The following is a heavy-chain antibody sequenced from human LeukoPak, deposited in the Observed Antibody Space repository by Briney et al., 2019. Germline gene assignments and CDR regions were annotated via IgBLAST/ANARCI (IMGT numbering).Heavy chain of an antibody. Sequence: SETLSLTCTVSGGSISSYYWTWIRQPAGKGLEWIGRIYTSGSSNYNPSLQSRVTMSVDTSKNQFSLKLSSVTAADTAVYYCARVGYGGDLDYWGQGTLVTVSS. CDR2: IYTSGSS. J-gene: IGHJ4*02. V-gene: IGHV4-4*07. CDR1: GGSISSYY. CDR3: ARVGYGGDLDY. D-gene: IGHD4-23*01.